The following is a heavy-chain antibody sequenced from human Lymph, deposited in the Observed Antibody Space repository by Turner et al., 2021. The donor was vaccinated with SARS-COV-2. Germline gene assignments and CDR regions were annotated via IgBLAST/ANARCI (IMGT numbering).Heavy chain of an antibody. CDR3: ARDLDTAGGMDV. CDR1: GITVSRNY. J-gene: IGHJ6*02. V-gene: IGHV3-53*04. D-gene: IGHD5-18*01. CDR2: IYSGGSS. Sequence: EVQLVGSGGGLVQPGASLRFSCSASGITVSRNYMSWVRQAPGKGLEWVSVIYSGGSSYYADSVKGRFTISRHNSKNTLYLQMNSLRAEDTAVYYCARDLDTAGGMDVWGQGTTVTVSS.